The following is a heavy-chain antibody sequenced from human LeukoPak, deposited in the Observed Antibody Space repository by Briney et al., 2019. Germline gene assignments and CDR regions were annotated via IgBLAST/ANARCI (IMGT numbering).Heavy chain of an antibody. CDR2: IYYSGST. CDR1: GGSISSSSYY. D-gene: IGHD3-9*01. V-gene: IGHV4-39*01. CDR3: SFDYDILTGYVYGMDV. Sequence: PSETLSLTCTVSGGSISSSSYYWGWIRQPPGKGLEWIGSIYYSGSTYYNPSLKSRVTISVDTSKNQFSLKLSSLTAADTAVYYCSFDYDILTGYVYGMDVWGQGATVTVSS. J-gene: IGHJ6*02.